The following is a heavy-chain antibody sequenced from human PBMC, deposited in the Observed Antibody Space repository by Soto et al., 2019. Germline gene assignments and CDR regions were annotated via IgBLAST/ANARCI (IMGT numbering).Heavy chain of an antibody. J-gene: IGHJ5*02. V-gene: IGHV3-9*01. Sequence: GGSLRLSCAASGFTFDDYAMHWVRQAPGKGLEWVSGISWNSGSIGYADSVKGRFTISRDNAKNSLYLQMNSLRAEDTALYYCAKESYYGSGTLLWDWFDPWGQGTLVTVSS. CDR3: AKESYYGSGTLLWDWFDP. CDR2: ISWNSGSI. CDR1: GFTFDDYA. D-gene: IGHD3-10*01.